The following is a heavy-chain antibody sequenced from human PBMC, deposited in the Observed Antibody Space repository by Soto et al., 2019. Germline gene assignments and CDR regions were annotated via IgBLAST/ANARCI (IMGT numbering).Heavy chain of an antibody. CDR2: IWYDGSNK. D-gene: IGHD7-27*01. CDR3: AREPGAPLYGMDV. J-gene: IGHJ6*02. CDR1: GFTFSAYG. V-gene: IGHV3-33*01. Sequence: QVQLVESGGGVVQPGRSLRLSCAASGFTFSAYGMHWVRQAPGKGLEWVAVIWYDGSNKYYVDSVKGRFTISRDDSKNTLYLQMNSLRGEDTAVYYCAREPGAPLYGMDVWGQGTTVTVSS.